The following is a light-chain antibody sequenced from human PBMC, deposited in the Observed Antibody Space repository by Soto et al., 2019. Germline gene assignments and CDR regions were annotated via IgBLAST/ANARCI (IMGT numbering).Light chain of an antibody. V-gene: IGKV3-20*01. CDR1: QSVSSNY. CDR3: QQYGISPT. J-gene: IGKJ1*01. CDR2: DVS. Sequence: DIVLTQSPGTLSLSPGERATLSCRSSQSVSSNYLAWYQQKPAQAPRLVIYDVSGRATGIPDRFSGSGSGTDFTLTISRLEPEDSAVYYCQQYGISPTFGQGTKVEIK.